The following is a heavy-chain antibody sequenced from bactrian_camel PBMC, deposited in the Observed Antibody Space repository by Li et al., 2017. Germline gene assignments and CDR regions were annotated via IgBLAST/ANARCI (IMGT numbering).Heavy chain of an antibody. Sequence: VQLVESGGGLVQPGGSLSLSCAASGFTFSSFAMTWVRQAPGKGLEWVSTINSGGSTYYTDSVKGRFTISRDNAKNTLYLQLNSLKTEDTAMYYCAKDLFTTGWGSNFGYWGQGTQVTVS. CDR3: AKDLFTTGWGSNFGY. V-gene: IGHV3S31*01. CDR1: GFTFSSFA. CDR2: INSGGST. J-gene: IGHJ6*01. D-gene: IGHD5*01.